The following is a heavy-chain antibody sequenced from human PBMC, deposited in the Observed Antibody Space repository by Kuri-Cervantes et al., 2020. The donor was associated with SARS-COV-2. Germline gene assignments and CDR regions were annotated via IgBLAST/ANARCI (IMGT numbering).Heavy chain of an antibody. Sequence: ASVKVSCKASGYTFTGYYMHWVRQAPGQGLEWMGWISAYNGNTNYAQKLQGRVTMTTDTSTSTAYMGLSSLRSEDTAVYYCARDEGPGVRGVKGADWGQGTLVTVSS. CDR1: GYTFTGYY. D-gene: IGHD3-10*01. CDR2: ISAYNGNT. CDR3: ARDEGPGVRGVKGAD. V-gene: IGHV1-18*04. J-gene: IGHJ4*02.